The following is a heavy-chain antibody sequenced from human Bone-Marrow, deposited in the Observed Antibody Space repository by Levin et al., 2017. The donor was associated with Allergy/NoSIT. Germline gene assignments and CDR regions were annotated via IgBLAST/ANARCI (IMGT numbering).Heavy chain of an antibody. CDR2: ISDNGNSI. V-gene: IGHV3-64*02. CDR1: GFTFSTYV. D-gene: IGHD5-12*01. J-gene: IGHJ6*03. CDR3: ARSYKSYEDYLDV. Sequence: TGGSLRLSCEASGFTFSTYVMHWVRQAPGKGLEYVAAISDNGNSIYYIDSVKGRFTISRDNSKNTLYLQMGSLRAEDMGVYYCARSYKSYEDYLDVWGKGTTVTVSS.